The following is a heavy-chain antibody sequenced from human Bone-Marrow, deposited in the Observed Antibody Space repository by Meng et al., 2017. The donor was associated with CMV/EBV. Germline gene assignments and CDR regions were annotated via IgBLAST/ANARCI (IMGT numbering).Heavy chain of an antibody. CDR2: ISWNSGSI. CDR1: GFTFDDYA. J-gene: IGHJ4*02. D-gene: IGHD3-10*01. V-gene: IGHV3-9*01. CDR3: AKDIGGGEEDY. Sequence: LSLTCAASGFTFDDYAMHWVRQAPGKGLEWVSGISWNSGSIGYADSVKGRFTISRDNAKNSLYLQMNSLRAEDTALYYCAKDIGGGEEDYCGQGTLVTVSS.